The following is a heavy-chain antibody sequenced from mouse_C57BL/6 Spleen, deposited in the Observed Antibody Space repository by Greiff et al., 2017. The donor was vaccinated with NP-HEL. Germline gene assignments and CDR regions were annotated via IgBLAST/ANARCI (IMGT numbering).Heavy chain of an antibody. D-gene: IGHD1-1*01. CDR3: ASGNYYGSSDFDY. CDR1: GYTFTSYW. J-gene: IGHJ2*01. Sequence: QVQLKQPGAELVMPGASVKLSCKASGYTFTSYWMHWVKQRPGQGLEWIGEIDPSDSYTNYNQKFKGKSTLTVDKSSSTAYMQLSSLTSEDSAVYYCASGNYYGSSDFDYWGQGTTLTVSS. V-gene: IGHV1-69*01. CDR2: IDPSDSYT.